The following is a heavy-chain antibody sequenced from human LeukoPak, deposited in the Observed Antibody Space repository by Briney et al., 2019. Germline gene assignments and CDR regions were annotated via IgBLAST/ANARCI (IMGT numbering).Heavy chain of an antibody. CDR1: GGTFSSYA. V-gene: IGHV1-46*01. J-gene: IGHJ4*02. Sequence: ASVKVSCKASGGTFSSYAISWVRQAPGQGLEWMGIINPSGGSTSYAQKFQGRVTMTRDTSTSTVYMELSSLRSEDTAVYYCARDWRDYYFDYWGQGTLVTVSS. CDR2: INPSGGST. D-gene: IGHD3-3*01. CDR3: ARDWRDYYFDY.